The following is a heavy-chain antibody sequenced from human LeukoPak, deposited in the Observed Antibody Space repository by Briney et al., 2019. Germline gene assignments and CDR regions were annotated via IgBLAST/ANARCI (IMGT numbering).Heavy chain of an antibody. V-gene: IGHV3-30-3*01. CDR2: ISYDGSNK. CDR3: AKDLADP. J-gene: IGHJ5*02. CDR1: GFTFSSYA. Sequence: GGSLRLSCAASGFTFSSYAMHWVRQAPGKGLEWVAVISYDGSNKYYADSVEGRFTISRDNSKNTLYLQMNSLRAEDTAVYYCAKDLADPWGQGTLVTVSS.